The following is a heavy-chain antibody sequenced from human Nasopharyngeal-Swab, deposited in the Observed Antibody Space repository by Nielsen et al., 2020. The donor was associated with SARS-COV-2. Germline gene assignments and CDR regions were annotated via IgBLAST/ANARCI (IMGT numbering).Heavy chain of an antibody. V-gene: IGHV4-39*07. CDR3: ARDLGYAFTGRGVNWFDP. CDR2: ISYSGST. Sequence: SETLSLTCTVSGGSISTTNSNWVWIRQSPGKGLQCIGTISYSGSTYYKPSLNSRVTITLDTSKNQFFLRLSSVTAADTAVYYCARDLGYAFTGRGVNWFDPWGQGTLVTVSS. D-gene: IGHD2-8*02. J-gene: IGHJ5*02. CDR1: GGSISTTNSN.